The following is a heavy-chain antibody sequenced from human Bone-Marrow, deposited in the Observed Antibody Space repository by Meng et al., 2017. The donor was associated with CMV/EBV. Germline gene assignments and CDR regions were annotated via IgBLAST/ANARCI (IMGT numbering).Heavy chain of an antibody. D-gene: IGHD3-22*01. J-gene: IGHJ4*02. CDR3: ARDSSGYFLLDS. V-gene: IGHV4-39*07. CDR1: GDSIRRSTYY. Sequence: GSLRLSCTVSGDSIRRSTYYWGWIRQPPGKGLEWIGSIYYSGTTYYNPSLKRRVSLSVDTSKNQLSLKVTSVTAADTAVYYCARDSSGYFLLDSWGQGTMVTVSS. CDR2: IYYSGTT.